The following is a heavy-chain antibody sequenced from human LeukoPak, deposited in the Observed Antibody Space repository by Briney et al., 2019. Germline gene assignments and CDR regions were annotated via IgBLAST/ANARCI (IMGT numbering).Heavy chain of an antibody. CDR1: GYTFTSYA. J-gene: IGHJ4*02. V-gene: IGHV1-3*01. CDR3: ARSVLLWFGDPTPTLDY. CDR2: INAGNGNT. D-gene: IGHD3-10*01. Sequence: EASVKVSCKASGYTFTSYAMHWVRQAPGQRLEWMGWINAGNGNTKYSQKFQGRVTITRDTSASTAYMELSSLRSEDTAVYYCARSVLLWFGDPTPTLDYWGQGTLVTVSS.